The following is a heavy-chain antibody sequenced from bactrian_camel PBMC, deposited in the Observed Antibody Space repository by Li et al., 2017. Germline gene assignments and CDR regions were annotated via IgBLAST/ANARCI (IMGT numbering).Heavy chain of an antibody. CDR2: ISRDGRT. CDR3: ARGFTSRSGSLCLTDNSGAWVML. CDR1: GFVFDDST. Sequence: HVQLVESGGDSVQAGESLRLSCTAYGFVFDDSTMGWYRQAPGTECELVSTISRDGRTYYADSVKGRFTVSQDNAKDTLLLQMNDLKSDDTAMYYCARGFTSRSGSLCLTDNSGAWVMLWGLGTQVTVS. J-gene: IGHJ4*01. D-gene: IGHD3*01. V-gene: IGHV3S55*01.